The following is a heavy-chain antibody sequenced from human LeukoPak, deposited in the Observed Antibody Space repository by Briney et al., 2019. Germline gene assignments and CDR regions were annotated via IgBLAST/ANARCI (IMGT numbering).Heavy chain of an antibody. CDR1: GGSFSGYY. J-gene: IGHJ4*02. CDR2: INHSGST. V-gene: IGHV4-34*01. Sequence: SETLSLTCAVYGGSFSGYYWSWIRQPPGKGLEWIGEINHSGSTNYNPSLKSRVTISVDTSKNQFSLKLSSVTAADTAVYYCARHDNSSGYLFDYWGQGTLVTVSS. CDR3: ARHDNSSGYLFDY. D-gene: IGHD3-22*01.